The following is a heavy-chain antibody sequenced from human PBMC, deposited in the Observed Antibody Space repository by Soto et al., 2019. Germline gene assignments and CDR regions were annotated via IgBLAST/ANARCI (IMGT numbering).Heavy chain of an antibody. CDR2: ISSSGSTI. D-gene: IGHD3-22*01. CDR3: ASRYYYDSSGYSLYYGMDV. CDR1: GFTFSSYG. V-gene: IGHV3-48*04. J-gene: IGHJ6*02. Sequence: GGSLRLSCAASGFTFSSYGMNWVRQAPGKGLEWVSYISSSGSTIYYADSVKGRFTISRDNAKNSLYLQMNSLRAEDTAVYYCASRYYYDSSGYSLYYGMDVWGQGTTVTVSS.